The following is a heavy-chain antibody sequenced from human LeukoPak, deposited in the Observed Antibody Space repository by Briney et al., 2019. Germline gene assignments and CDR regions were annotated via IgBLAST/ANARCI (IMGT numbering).Heavy chain of an antibody. Sequence: GGSLRLSCAASGFTFSDHYMDWVRQAPGKGLEWVGRTRNKANSYTTEYAASVRGRFTISRDDSKNSLYLQMNSLRAEDTAVYYCPAGDHLNYGVEYRGQGTLVTVSS. D-gene: IGHD4-17*01. CDR2: TRNKANSYTT. CDR1: GFTFSDHY. V-gene: IGHV3-72*01. CDR3: PAGDHLNYGVEY. J-gene: IGHJ4*02.